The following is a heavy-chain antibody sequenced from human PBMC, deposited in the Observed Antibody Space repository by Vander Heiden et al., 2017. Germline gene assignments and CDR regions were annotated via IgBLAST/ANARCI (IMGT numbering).Heavy chain of an antibody. Sequence: EVQLLESGGGLVQPGRSLSLACADSGFTFGSYAMSWVRRAPGKGLEWVSAISGSGGSTYYADSVKGRFTISRDNSKNTLYLQMNSLRAEDTAVYYCAKGSTRMTTIAFDMWGQGTMVTVSS. V-gene: IGHV3-23*01. D-gene: IGHD4-17*01. CDR1: GFTFGSYA. J-gene: IGHJ3*02. CDR2: ISGSGGST. CDR3: AKGSTRMTTIAFDM.